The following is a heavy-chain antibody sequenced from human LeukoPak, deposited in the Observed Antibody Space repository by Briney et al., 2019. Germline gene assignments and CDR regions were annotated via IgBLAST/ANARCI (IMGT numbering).Heavy chain of an antibody. CDR1: GGSFSGYS. J-gene: IGHJ5*02. CDR2: INHSGST. D-gene: IGHD6-6*01. CDR3: ARDKPSSSKGWFDP. Sequence: SETLSLTCAVYGGSFSGYSWSWIRQPPGKGLEWIGEINHSGSTNYNPSLKSRVTISVDTSKNQFSLKLSSVTAADTAVYYCARDKPSSSKGWFDPWGQGTLVTVSS. V-gene: IGHV4-34*01.